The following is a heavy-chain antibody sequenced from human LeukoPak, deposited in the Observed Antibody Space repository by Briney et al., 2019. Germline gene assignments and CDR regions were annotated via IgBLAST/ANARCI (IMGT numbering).Heavy chain of an antibody. D-gene: IGHD6-6*01. CDR2: IYYSGST. J-gene: IGHJ4*02. Sequence: SETLSLTCTVSGGSISSSSYYWGWIRQPPGKGLEWIGSIYYSGSTYYNPSLKSRVTISVDTSKNQFSLKLSSVTAADTAVYYCARAIDDRPDSWGQGTLVTVSS. CDR3: ARAIDDRPDS. CDR1: GGSISSSSYY. V-gene: IGHV4-39*07.